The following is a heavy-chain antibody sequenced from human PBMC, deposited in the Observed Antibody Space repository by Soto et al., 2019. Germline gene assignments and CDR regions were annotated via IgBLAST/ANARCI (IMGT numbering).Heavy chain of an antibody. CDR2: IIPIFGTA. D-gene: IGHD1-26*01. CDR3: ARDGGRHSGGIDY. V-gene: IGHV1-69*01. CDR1: GGTFSSYS. Sequence: QVQLVQSGAEVKKPGSSVKVSCKASGGTFSSYSINWVRQAPGQGLEWMGEIIPIFGTANDAQKFQGRVTITADESTSTAYMALSSLRSEDTAVYYCARDGGRHSGGIDYWGQGTLVTVSS. J-gene: IGHJ4*02.